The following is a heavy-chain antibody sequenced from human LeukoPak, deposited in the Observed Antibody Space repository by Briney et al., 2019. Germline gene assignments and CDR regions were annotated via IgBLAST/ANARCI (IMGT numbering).Heavy chain of an antibody. D-gene: IGHD3-9*01. J-gene: IGHJ4*02. Sequence: SETLSLTCTVSGDFLVSGHYWGWIRQPPGQGLEWLGRIYTSGSTNYNPSLKSRVTMSVDTSKNQSSLNLSSVTAADTAVYYCARIRHDILTGYWNYFDYWGQGTLVTVSS. CDR2: IYTSGST. CDR3: ARIRHDILTGYWNYFDY. CDR1: GDFLVSGHY. V-gene: IGHV4-4*07.